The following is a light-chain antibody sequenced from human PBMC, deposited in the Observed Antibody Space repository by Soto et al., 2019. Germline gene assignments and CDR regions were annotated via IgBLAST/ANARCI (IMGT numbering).Light chain of an antibody. Sequence: QSALTQPPSVSGSPGQSVTISCTGTSTDFGSYNRVSWYQQPPGTAPKLIIYEASNRPSGVPDRFSGSKSGNTASLTISGLHDEDEADYYCSLSTSENTYVFGTGTKVTVL. CDR1: STDFGSYNR. J-gene: IGLJ1*01. CDR2: EAS. V-gene: IGLV2-18*01. CDR3: SLSTSENTYV.